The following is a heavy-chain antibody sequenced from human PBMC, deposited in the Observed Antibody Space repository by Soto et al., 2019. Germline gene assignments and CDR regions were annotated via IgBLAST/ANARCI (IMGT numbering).Heavy chain of an antibody. V-gene: IGHV3-30*03. CDR1: GFTFSTYG. Sequence: VQLVESGGGLVQPGGSLRLSCEASGFTFSTYGMHWVRQAPGKGLEWVAVISYDGSNRYYGDSVKGRFTISRDNSKNTLYLQMNSLRAEDTAVYYCASTWSGYYYFDSWGQGTLVTVSS. D-gene: IGHD3-3*01. CDR3: ASTWSGYYYFDS. CDR2: ISYDGSNR. J-gene: IGHJ4*02.